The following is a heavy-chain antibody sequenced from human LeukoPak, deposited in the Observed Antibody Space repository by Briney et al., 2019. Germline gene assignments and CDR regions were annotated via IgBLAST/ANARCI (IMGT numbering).Heavy chain of an antibody. CDR2: INPNSGGT. J-gene: IGHJ5*02. Sequence: ASVKVPCKASGYTFTGYYMHWVRQAPGQGLEWMGWINPNSGGTNYAQKFQGRVTMTRDTSISTAYMELSRLRSDDTAVYYCARARIAARSWFDPWGQGTLVTVSS. CDR1: GYTFTGYY. V-gene: IGHV1-2*02. CDR3: ARARIAARSWFDP. D-gene: IGHD6-25*01.